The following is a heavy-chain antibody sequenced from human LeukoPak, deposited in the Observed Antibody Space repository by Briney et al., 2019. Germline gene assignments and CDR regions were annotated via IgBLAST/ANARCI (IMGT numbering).Heavy chain of an antibody. CDR2: IKKDGSEK. V-gene: IGHV3-7*01. J-gene: IGHJ5*02. D-gene: IGHD2-8*02. Sequence: GGSLRLSCAASGFTFSDHYMSWVRQAPGKGLECVANIKKDGSEKYYINSVKGRFTISRDNAKNSLYLQMNSLRAEDTALYYCVKDAGTAWGQGTLVTVSS. CDR3: VKDAGTA. CDR1: GFTFSDHY.